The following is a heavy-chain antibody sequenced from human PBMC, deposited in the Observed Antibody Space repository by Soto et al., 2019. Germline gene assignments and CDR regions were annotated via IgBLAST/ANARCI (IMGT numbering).Heavy chain of an antibody. V-gene: IGHV4-4*02. Sequence: SETLSLTCAVSGGSFTSNNWWTWVRQPPGQGLEWIGEIYRTGSTNYNPSLKSRVTISLDKSENQFSLKLSSVTAADTAVYYCARGITMVRGASNWFDPWGQGTLVTVSS. CDR3: ARGITMVRGASNWFDP. J-gene: IGHJ5*02. CDR1: GGSFTSNNW. D-gene: IGHD3-10*01. CDR2: IYRTGST.